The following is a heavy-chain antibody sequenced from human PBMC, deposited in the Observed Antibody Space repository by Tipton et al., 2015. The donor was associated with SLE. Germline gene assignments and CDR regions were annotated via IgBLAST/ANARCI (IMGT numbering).Heavy chain of an antibody. CDR1: GFAFSSYW. V-gene: IGHV3-74*01. J-gene: IGHJ6*02. Sequence: SLRLSCAASGFAFSSYWMHWVRQAPGKGLVWISRINSDGSITKYADSVKGRFTISRDNAKNTLYLQVNSLRAEDTAMYYCGRGVHSESSVGMDVWGQGTTVTVSS. CDR2: INSDGSIT. D-gene: IGHD3-22*01. CDR3: GRGVHSESSVGMDV.